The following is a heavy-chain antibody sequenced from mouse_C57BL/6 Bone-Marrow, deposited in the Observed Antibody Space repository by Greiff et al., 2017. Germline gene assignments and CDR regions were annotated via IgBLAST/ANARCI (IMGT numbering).Heavy chain of an antibody. Sequence: VQLPPPGAELVKPGASVKLSCKASGYTFTRYWMPWGKQRPGQGLEWIGEIDPSASYTNYNQKFKGKATLTVDTSSSTAYMQLSSLTSEDSAVYYCARAEGPDWGQGTSVTVSS. CDR3: ARAEGPD. V-gene: IGHV1-50*01. CDR2: IDPSASYT. CDR1: GYTFTRYW. D-gene: IGHD3-3*01. J-gene: IGHJ4*01.